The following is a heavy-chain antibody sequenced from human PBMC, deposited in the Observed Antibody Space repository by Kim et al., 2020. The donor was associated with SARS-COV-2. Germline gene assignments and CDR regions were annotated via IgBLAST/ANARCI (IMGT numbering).Heavy chain of an antibody. CDR3: ARDRGMYSSSWYGRVFFDY. D-gene: IGHD6-13*01. J-gene: IGHJ4*02. CDR1: GFTFSSYG. CDR2: ISYDGSNK. Sequence: EGSLRLSCAASGFTFSSYGMHWVRQAPGKGLEWVAVISYDGSNKYYADSVKGRFTISRDNSKNTLYLQMNSLRAEDTAVYYCARDRGMYSSSWYGRVFFDYWGQGTLVTVSS. V-gene: IGHV3-33*05.